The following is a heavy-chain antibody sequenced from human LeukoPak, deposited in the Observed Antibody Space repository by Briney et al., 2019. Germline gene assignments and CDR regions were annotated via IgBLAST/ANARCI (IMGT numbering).Heavy chain of an antibody. CDR2: MNANSGNI. CDR1: GDSFTNYD. Sequence: ASLKVSCKASGDSFTNYDINWVRQATGQGLEWMGWMNANSGNIGYAQKFQGRLTMIRNTSINTSYMELRSLTSDDTAVYYCVRTAGIFWSGAYYFDSWGQGTLVTVSS. D-gene: IGHD3-3*01. CDR3: VRTAGIFWSGAYYFDS. J-gene: IGHJ4*02. V-gene: IGHV1-8*01.